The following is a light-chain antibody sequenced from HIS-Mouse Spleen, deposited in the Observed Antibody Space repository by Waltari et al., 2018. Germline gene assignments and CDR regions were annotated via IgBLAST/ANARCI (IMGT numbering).Light chain of an antibody. CDR3: SSYTSSSTV. V-gene: IGLV2-18*02. CDR2: EVS. Sequence: QSALTQPPSVSGSPGQSVTISCPGTSSDVGSYNRVSWYQQPPGTAPKLMIYEVSNRPSGVPDRFSGSKSGNPASLTISGLQAEDEADYYCSSYTSSSTVFGTGTKVTVL. J-gene: IGLJ1*01. CDR1: SSDVGSYNR.